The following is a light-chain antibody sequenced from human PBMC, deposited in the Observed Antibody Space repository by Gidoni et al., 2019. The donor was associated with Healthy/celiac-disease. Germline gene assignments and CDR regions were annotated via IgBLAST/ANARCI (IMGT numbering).Light chain of an antibody. CDR2: AAA. J-gene: IGKJ4*01. V-gene: IGKV1-9*01. CDR3: QQLYISPPT. Sequence: HLTQSPSFLSASVGARVTITCRASQYIGSSLAWYQRKSGEAPKFLIYAAATLQSGVPSRLSGSGSGTEFTLTISSLQAEDFATYYCQQLYISPPTFGGGTKVEIK. CDR1: QYIGSS.